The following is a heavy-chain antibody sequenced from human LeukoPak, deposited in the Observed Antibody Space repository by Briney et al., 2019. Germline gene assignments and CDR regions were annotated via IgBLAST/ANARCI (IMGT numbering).Heavy chain of an antibody. D-gene: IGHD3-10*01. CDR3: ARDGYGSGSYYLDY. V-gene: IGHV4-4*02. CDR2: IYHSGST. Sequence: PSETLSLTCAVSGGSISSSNWWSWVRQPPGKGLEWIGEIYHSGSTNYNPSLKSRVTISVDKSKNQFSLKLSSVTAADTAVYYCARDGYGSGSYYLDYWGQGTLVTVSS. J-gene: IGHJ4*02. CDR1: GGSISSSNW.